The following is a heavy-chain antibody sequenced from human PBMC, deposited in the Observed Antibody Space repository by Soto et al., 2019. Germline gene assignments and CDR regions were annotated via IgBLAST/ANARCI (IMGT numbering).Heavy chain of an antibody. Sequence: GGSLRLSCAASGFTFSIYAMNWVRQAPGKGLEWVSIISGSGGTTYYADSVKGRFTISRDNSKNTLYLQMNSLRAEDTAVYYCAKHGDCSSTSCYFDYWAQGTLVTVSS. CDR3: AKHGDCSSTSCYFDY. CDR1: GFTFSIYA. CDR2: ISGSGGTT. V-gene: IGHV3-23*01. D-gene: IGHD2-2*01. J-gene: IGHJ4*02.